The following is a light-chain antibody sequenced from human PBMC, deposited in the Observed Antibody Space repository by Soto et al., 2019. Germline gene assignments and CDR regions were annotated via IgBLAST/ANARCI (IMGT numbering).Light chain of an antibody. Sequence: QPVLTPPASVYGSTGQSITISCTKTSSDIGTYNLVSWYQQHPGKAPKLMIYEVNKRPSGVSDRFSGSKSGNTASLTISGLQAEDEADYYCCSYAGSSTLYVFGTGTKVTVL. CDR2: EVN. CDR1: SSDIGTYNL. CDR3: CSYAGSSTLYV. V-gene: IGLV2-23*02. J-gene: IGLJ1*01.